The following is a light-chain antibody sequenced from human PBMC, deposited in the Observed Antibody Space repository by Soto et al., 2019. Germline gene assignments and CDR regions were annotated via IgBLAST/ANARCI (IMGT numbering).Light chain of an antibody. Sequence: QSVLTQPPSVSGSPGQSVTISCTGTSTDFVGYNRVSWYQQPPGTAPKLMIYEVSKRPSGVPDRFSGSKSGNTASLTISGLQAADEAHYYCSFYKSENAYVFGTGTKVXV. J-gene: IGLJ1*01. CDR1: STDFVGYNR. CDR3: SFYKSENAYV. V-gene: IGLV2-18*01. CDR2: EVS.